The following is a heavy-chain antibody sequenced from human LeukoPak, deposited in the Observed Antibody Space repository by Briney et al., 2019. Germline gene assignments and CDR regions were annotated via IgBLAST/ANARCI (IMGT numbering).Heavy chain of an antibody. Sequence: SETLSLTCTVSGGSISSYYWSWIRQPPGKGLEWIGYIYYSGSTNYNHSIRSRVTISVDTSKNQSSLKLSSVTAADTAVYYCARASSGWYDDRFDYWGQGTLVTVSS. J-gene: IGHJ4*02. V-gene: IGHV4-59*01. CDR2: IYYSGST. CDR3: ARASSGWYDDRFDY. CDR1: GGSISSYY. D-gene: IGHD6-19*01.